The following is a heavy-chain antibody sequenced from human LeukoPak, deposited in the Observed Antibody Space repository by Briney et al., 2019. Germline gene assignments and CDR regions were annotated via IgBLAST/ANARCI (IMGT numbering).Heavy chain of an antibody. D-gene: IGHD6-13*01. CDR3: AKDRRISSSWPFDY. CDR2: IWYGGSNK. J-gene: IGHJ4*02. CDR1: GFTFSSYG. Sequence: GGSLRLSCAASGFTFSSYGMHWVRQAPGKGLEWVAVIWYGGSNKYYADSVKGRFTISRDNSKNTLYLQMNSLRAEDTAVYYCAKDRRISSSWPFDYWGQGTLVTVSS. V-gene: IGHV3-30*02.